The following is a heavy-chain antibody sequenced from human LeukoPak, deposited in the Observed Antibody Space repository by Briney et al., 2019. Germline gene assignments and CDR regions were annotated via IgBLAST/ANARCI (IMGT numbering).Heavy chain of an antibody. CDR3: ARGYDFWSGYPSYNNWFDP. CDR2: INHSGST. CDR1: GGSFSGYY. D-gene: IGHD3-3*01. V-gene: IGHV4-34*01. Sequence: SETLSLTCAVYGGSFSGYYWSWIRQAPGKGLEWIGEINHSGSTSYNPSLKSRVTISVDTSKNQFSLKLSSVTAADTAVYYCARGYDFWSGYPSYNNWFDPWGQGTLVTVSS. J-gene: IGHJ5*02.